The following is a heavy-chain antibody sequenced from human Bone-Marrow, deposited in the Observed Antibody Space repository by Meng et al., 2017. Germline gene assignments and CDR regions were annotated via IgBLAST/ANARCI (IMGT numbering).Heavy chain of an antibody. CDR2: ISGSGGST. CDR3: AKDKGIAAAGTPYGMDV. Sequence: LSLTCAASGFTFSSYAMSWVRPAPGKGLEWVSAISGSGGSTYYADSVKGRFTISRDNSKNTPYLQMNSLRAEDTAVYYCAKDKGIAAAGTPYGMDVWGQGTTVTVSS. V-gene: IGHV3-23*01. D-gene: IGHD6-13*01. J-gene: IGHJ6*02. CDR1: GFTFSSYA.